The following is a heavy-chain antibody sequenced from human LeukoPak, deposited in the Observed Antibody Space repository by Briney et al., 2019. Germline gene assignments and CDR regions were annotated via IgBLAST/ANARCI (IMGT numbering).Heavy chain of an antibody. D-gene: IGHD1-26*01. CDR2: IYSSGST. CDR3: AKCGGYGIIDF. J-gene: IGHJ4*02. V-gene: IGHV4-39*01. Sequence: SETLSLTCTVSGASISGSGYYWGWIRQPPGKGLEWIGSIYSSGSTYYNASLQSRVTISIETSKNQISLRLNSVTAADTAMYYCAKCGGYGIIDFWGQGTLVTVSS. CDR1: GASISGSGYY.